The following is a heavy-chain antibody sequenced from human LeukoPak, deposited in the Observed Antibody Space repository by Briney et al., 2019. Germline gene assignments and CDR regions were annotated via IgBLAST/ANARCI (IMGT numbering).Heavy chain of an antibody. CDR3: ARGRIGTDAFDI. D-gene: IGHD1-26*01. Sequence: ASVKVSCKASGYTFTSYDINWVRQATGQGLEWMGWMNPNSGNTGYAQKFQGRVTITRNTSISTAYMELSSLRSEDTAVYYCARGRIGTDAFDIWGQGTMVTVSS. CDR2: MNPNSGNT. CDR1: GYTFTSYD. J-gene: IGHJ3*02. V-gene: IGHV1-8*03.